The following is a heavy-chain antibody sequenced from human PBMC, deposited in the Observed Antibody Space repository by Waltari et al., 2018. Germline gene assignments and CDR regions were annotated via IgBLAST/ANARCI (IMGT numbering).Heavy chain of an antibody. CDR1: GYTFTRYD. J-gene: IGHJ6*03. D-gene: IGHD2-2*01. CDR3: ATWGDIVVVPAAMRYYYYYMDV. CDR2: MNPNSGNT. V-gene: IGHV1-8*01. Sequence: QVQLVQSGAEVKKPGASVKVSCKASGYTFTRYDINWVRQATGQGLEWMGWMNPNSGNTGYAQKFQGRGTMTRNTSISTAYMELSSLRSEDTAVYYCATWGDIVVVPAAMRYYYYYMDVWGKGTTVTVS.